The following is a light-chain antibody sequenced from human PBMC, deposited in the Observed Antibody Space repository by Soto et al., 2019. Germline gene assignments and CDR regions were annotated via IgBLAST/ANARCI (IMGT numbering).Light chain of an antibody. CDR1: QSVSSN. V-gene: IGKV3-15*01. CDR2: GTS. CDR3: QQYNNWPPLT. Sequence: EIVMTQSPATLSVSPGERATLSCRASQSVSSNLAWYQQKPGQAPRLLIYGTSTRATGIPARFSGSGSGTDFTITISSLQSEDFAVYYCQQYNNWPPLTFGTGTKVDIK. J-gene: IGKJ3*01.